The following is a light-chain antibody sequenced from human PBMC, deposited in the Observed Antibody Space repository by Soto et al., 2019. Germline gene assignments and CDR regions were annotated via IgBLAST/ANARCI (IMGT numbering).Light chain of an antibody. CDR2: GAS. V-gene: IGKV3-20*01. J-gene: IGKJ2*01. CDR3: QQDGNSPYV. Sequence: EIVLTQSPGTLSLSPGERATLSCRASQSVSSNYLAWYQQKSGQAPRLLVYGASSRATGIPDRFSGSGSGTDFTVSSIMVEPEDLAVYDFQQDGNSPYVFGQVTELEI. CDR1: QSVSSNY.